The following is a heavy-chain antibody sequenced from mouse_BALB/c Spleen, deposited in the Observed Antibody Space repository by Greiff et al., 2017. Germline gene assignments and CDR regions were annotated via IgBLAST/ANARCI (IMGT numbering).Heavy chain of an antibody. CDR2: IDPANGNT. D-gene: IGHD2-4*01. CDR3: ARRIYYDYLAWFAY. Sequence: VQLKESGAELVKPGASVKLSCTASGFNIKDTYMHWVKQRPEQGLEWIGRIDPANGNTKYDPKFQGKATITADTSSNTAYLQLSSLTSEDTAVYYCARRIYYDYLAWFAYWGQGTLVTVSA. CDR1: GFNIKDTY. V-gene: IGHV14-3*02. J-gene: IGHJ3*01.